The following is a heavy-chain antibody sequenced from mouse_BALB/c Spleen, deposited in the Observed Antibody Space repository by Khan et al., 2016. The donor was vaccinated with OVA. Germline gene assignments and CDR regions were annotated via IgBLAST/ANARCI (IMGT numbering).Heavy chain of an antibody. V-gene: IGHV1-7*01. J-gene: IGHJ2*01. Sequence: VQLQESGAELAKPGASVKMSCKASGYTFTSYWMHWIKQRPGQGLEWIGYINPTSGYTDYNQKFKDKATLTADKSSSTAYMQLSSLTFDDSAVYYCARDRIDYWGQGTALTVSS. CDR1: GYTFTSYW. CDR3: ARDRIDY. CDR2: INPTSGYT.